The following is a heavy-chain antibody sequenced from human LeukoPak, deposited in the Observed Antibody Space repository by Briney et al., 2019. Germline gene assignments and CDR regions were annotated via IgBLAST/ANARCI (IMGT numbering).Heavy chain of an antibody. CDR1: GGTFSSYA. Sequence: SVKVSCKASGGTFSSYAISWVRQAPGQGLEWMGGIIPIFGTANYAQKFQGRVTITADKSTSTAYMELSSLRSEDTAVYYRARAEYCSSTSCYRVRFDYWGQGTLVTVSS. CDR3: ARAEYCSSTSCYRVRFDY. D-gene: IGHD2-2*02. V-gene: IGHV1-69*06. J-gene: IGHJ4*02. CDR2: IIPIFGTA.